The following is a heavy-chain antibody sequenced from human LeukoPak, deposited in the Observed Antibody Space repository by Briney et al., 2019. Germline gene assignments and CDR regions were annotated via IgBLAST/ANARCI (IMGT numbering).Heavy chain of an antibody. CDR2: ISSSSSTI. D-gene: IGHD6-13*01. CDR3: AREAGTDAFDI. Sequence: GGSLRLSCAASGFTFSTYSMNWVRQAPGKGLEWVSYISSSSSTIYYADSVKGRFTISRDNAKNSLYLQMNSLRAEDTAVYYCAREAGTDAFDIWGQGTMVTVSS. J-gene: IGHJ3*02. V-gene: IGHV3-48*01. CDR1: GFTFSTYS.